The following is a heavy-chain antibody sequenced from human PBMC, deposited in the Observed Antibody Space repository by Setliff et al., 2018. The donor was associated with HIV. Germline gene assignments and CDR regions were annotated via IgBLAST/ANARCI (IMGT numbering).Heavy chain of an antibody. CDR3: ARHRAQRGSGTYYDDWFDP. CDR2: INHSEDT. CDR1: GGSFSGHQ. D-gene: IGHD3-10*01. V-gene: IGHV4-34*01. Sequence: SETLSLTCAVYGGSFSGHQWNWIRQPPGKGLEWIGEINHSEDTNYNSFLKSRVTISLDMSKNQFSLKLSSVTAADTAVYYCARHRAQRGSGTYYDDWFDPWGQGTLVTVSS. J-gene: IGHJ5*02.